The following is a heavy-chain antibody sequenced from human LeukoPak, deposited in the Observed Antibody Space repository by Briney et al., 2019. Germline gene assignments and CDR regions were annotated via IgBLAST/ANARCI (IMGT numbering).Heavy chain of an antibody. CDR2: ISSSSSYI. D-gene: IGHD3-22*01. CDR3: ATRDSSGYYYFDY. CDR1: GFTFSSYS. Sequence: GGSLRLSCAASGFTFSSYSMNWVRQAPGKGLEWVSSISSSSSYIYYADSVKGRFTIPRDNAKNSLYLQMNSLRAEDTAVYYCATRDSSGYYYFDYWGQGTLVTVSS. J-gene: IGHJ4*02. V-gene: IGHV3-21*01.